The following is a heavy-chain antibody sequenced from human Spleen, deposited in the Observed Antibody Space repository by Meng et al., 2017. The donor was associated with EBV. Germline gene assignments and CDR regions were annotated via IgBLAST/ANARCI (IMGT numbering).Heavy chain of an antibody. CDR1: GYNFLIYA. V-gene: IGHV1-3*01. J-gene: IGHJ4*02. CDR2: INPGNGYT. Sequence: QVQRGPSVAEGKKPGPSWKVSWKPSGYNFLIYAMHWLRQGPGQSLEWVGRINPGNGYTEYSQRFQGRVTITRDTSARTAYMELSSLRSEDTAVYYCARDYYERTYYFDYWGQGTLVTVSS. CDR3: ARDYYERTYYFDY. D-gene: IGHD3-22*01.